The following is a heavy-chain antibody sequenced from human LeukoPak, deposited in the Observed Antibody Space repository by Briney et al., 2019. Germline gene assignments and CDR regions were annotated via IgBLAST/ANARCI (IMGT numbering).Heavy chain of an antibody. D-gene: IGHD6-19*01. CDR1: GGSISSYY. J-gene: IGHJ5*02. CDR2: IYYSGST. V-gene: IGHV4-59*01. CDR3: ARDRIGGWPRGGRWFDP. Sequence: SETLSLTCTVSGGSISSYYWSWIRQPPGKGLEWIGYIYYSGSTNYNPSLKSRVTISVDTSKNQFSLKLSFVTAADTAVYYCARDRIGGWPRGGRWFDPWGQGTLVTVSS.